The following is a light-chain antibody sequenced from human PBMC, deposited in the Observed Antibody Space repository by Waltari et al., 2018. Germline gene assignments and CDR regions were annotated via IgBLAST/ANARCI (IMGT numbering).Light chain of an antibody. V-gene: IGLV2-23*02. CDR1: TSDVGNYDL. Sequence: QSALPQPASVSGSPGQSITISCPGTTSDVGNYDLVSWYRQHPDKAPKLLLFEVNKRPSAVSTRFSGSKSGNTASLTISGLQPEDEAEYFCFSFAGSDIGVFGRGTKLTVL. CDR3: FSFAGSDIGV. J-gene: IGLJ2*01. CDR2: EVN.